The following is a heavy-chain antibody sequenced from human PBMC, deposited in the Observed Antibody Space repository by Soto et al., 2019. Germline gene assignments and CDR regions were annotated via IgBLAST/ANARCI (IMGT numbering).Heavy chain of an antibody. CDR3: ARDRLPLWNDADPGMAV. D-gene: IGHD1-1*01. Sequence: QVQLVESGGGVVQPGRSLRLSCAASGFTFSSYGMHWVRQAPGKGLEWVAVIWYDGSNKYYADSVKGRFTISRDNSKNTLYQQMNSLRAEDTAVYDGARDRLPLWNDADPGMAVWGQGTTVTVSS. V-gene: IGHV3-33*01. J-gene: IGHJ6*02. CDR1: GFTFSSYG. CDR2: IWYDGSNK.